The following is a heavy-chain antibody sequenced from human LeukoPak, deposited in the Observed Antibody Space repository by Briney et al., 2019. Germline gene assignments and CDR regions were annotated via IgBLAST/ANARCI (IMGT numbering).Heavy chain of an antibody. J-gene: IGHJ3*02. CDR2: TDTSGNYI. D-gene: IGHD3-10*01. V-gene: IGHV3-21*06. CDR1: GFTFSNYG. CDR3: ARGRSITLLRGVAMSDGFDI. Sequence: GGSLRLSCEASGFTFSNYGMNWVRQAPGKGLEWVSFTDTSGNYIYYGDSVRGRFTISRDNARNLLFLQMNGLRAEDTAVYYCARGRSITLLRGVAMSDGFDIWGQGAMVAVSS.